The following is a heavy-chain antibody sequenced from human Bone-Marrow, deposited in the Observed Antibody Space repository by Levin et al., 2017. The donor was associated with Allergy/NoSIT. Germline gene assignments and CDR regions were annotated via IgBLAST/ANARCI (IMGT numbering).Heavy chain of an antibody. CDR1: GFTFRSHG. CDR2: IYYDGSVS. D-gene: IGHD2-15*01. Sequence: GGSLRLSCTASGFTFRSHGMHWVRQAPGMGLECVAVIYYDGSVSIYAESVQGRFSISRDNAKNSLYLHLNSLTAEDTAVYYCGRFTRGNEADYWGQGTLVIVSS. V-gene: IGHV3-33*01. J-gene: IGHJ4*02. CDR3: GRFTRGNEADY.